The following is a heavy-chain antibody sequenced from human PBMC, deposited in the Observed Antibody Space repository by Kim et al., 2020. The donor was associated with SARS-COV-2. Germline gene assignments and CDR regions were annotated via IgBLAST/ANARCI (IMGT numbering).Heavy chain of an antibody. CDR1: GFTFSSYA. V-gene: IGHV3-23*01. CDR2: ISGSGGST. D-gene: IGHD3-9*01. Sequence: GGSLRLSCAASGFTFSSYAMSWVRQAPGKGLEWVSAISGSGGSTYYADSVKGRVTISRDNSKNTLYLQMNSLRAEDTAVYYCAKDYLTGYSGANSGFDPWGQGPLVTVSS. J-gene: IGHJ5*02. CDR3: AKDYLTGYSGANSGFDP.